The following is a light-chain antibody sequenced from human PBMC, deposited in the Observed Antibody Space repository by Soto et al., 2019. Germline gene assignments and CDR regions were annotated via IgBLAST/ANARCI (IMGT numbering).Light chain of an antibody. CDR3: QQYVSWT. CDR2: GTS. Sequence: DIVLTQSPGTLSVSPGERATLSCRASQTISSNYLAWYQQKPGQPPLLLNYGTSSRATVIPDRFGGSGSGTYFTLTISRLEPEDSAIYYCQQYVSWTFGQGTKVEIK. V-gene: IGKV3-20*01. CDR1: QTISSNY. J-gene: IGKJ1*01.